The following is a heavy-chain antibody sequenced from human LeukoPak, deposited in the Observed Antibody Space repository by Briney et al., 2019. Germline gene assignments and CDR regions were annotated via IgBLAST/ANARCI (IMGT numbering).Heavy chain of an antibody. J-gene: IGHJ3*02. CDR3: AKDYDFWSGYSLAFDI. CDR2: ISYDGSNK. Sequence: GRSLRLSCAASGFTFSSYGMYWVRQAPGKGLEWVAVISYDGSNKYYADSVKGRFTISRDNSMNTLYLQMNSLRAEDTAVYYCAKDYDFWSGYSLAFDIWGQGTMVTVSS. CDR1: GFTFSSYG. V-gene: IGHV3-30*18. D-gene: IGHD3-3*01.